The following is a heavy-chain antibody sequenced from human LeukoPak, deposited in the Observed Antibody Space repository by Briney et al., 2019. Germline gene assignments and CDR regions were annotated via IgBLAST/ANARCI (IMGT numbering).Heavy chain of an antibody. Sequence: SETLSLSCTVSGGSISSYYWSWIRQPAGKGLEWIGRIYTSGSTNYNPSLKSRVTMSVDTSKNQFSLKLSSVTAADTAVYYCARLLPGIAAAGTGSDYWGQGTLATVSS. CDR3: ARLLPGIAAAGTGSDY. CDR2: IYTSGST. J-gene: IGHJ4*02. V-gene: IGHV4-4*07. D-gene: IGHD6-13*01. CDR1: GGSISSYY.